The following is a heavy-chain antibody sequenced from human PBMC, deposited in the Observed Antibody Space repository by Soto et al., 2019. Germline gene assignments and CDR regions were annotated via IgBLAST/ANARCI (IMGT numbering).Heavy chain of an antibody. Sequence: QVQLVESGGGVVQPGRSLRLSCAASGFTFSSYGMHWVRQAPGTGLEWVAVISYDGSHKYYADSVKGRFTISRDNSKNTLYLQLSSLRAEDTAVYYCAKADYVDIVATIHSWGQGTLVTVSS. V-gene: IGHV3-30*18. CDR1: GFTFSSYG. D-gene: IGHD5-12*01. CDR3: AKADYVDIVATIHS. CDR2: ISYDGSHK. J-gene: IGHJ4*02.